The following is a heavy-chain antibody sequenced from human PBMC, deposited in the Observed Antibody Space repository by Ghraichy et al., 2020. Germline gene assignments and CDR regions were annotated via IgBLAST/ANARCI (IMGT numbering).Heavy chain of an antibody. J-gene: IGHJ6*02. CDR2: IYYSGST. CDR3: AREAGGDYASAYYYYYGMDV. CDR1: GGSISSGGYY. V-gene: IGHV4-31*03. Sequence: SETLSLTCTVSGGSISSGGYYWSWIRQHPGKGLEWIGYIYYSGSTYYNPSLKSRVTISVDTSKNQFSLKLSSVTAADTAVYYCAREAGGDYASAYYYYYGMDVWGQGTTVTVSS. D-gene: IGHD4-17*01.